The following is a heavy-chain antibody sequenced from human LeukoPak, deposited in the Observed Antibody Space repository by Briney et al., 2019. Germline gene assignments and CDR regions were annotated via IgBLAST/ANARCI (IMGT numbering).Heavy chain of an antibody. Sequence: GGSLRLSCAASGFTFSSYAMSWVRQAPGKGLEWVSTISGSGDSTYYADSVKGRFTISRDNSKNTLYLQMNSLRAEDTAVYYCARVPEGGWDRDYWGQGTLVTVSS. CDR1: GFTFSSYA. CDR2: ISGSGDST. J-gene: IGHJ4*02. CDR3: ARVPEGGWDRDY. V-gene: IGHV3-23*01. D-gene: IGHD6-19*01.